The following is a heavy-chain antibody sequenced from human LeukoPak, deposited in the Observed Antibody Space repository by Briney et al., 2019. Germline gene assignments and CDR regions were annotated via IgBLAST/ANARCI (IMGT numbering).Heavy chain of an antibody. Sequence: GGSLRLSCAASGFTFDDYGMSWVRQAPGKGLEWVSGINWNGGSTGYADSVKGRFTISRDNAKNSLYLQMNSLRAEDTALYYCARALGYNWNDVSSWFDPWGQGTLVTVSS. CDR1: GFTFDDYG. D-gene: IGHD1-1*01. J-gene: IGHJ5*02. CDR3: ARALGYNWNDVSSWFDP. V-gene: IGHV3-20*04. CDR2: INWNGGST.